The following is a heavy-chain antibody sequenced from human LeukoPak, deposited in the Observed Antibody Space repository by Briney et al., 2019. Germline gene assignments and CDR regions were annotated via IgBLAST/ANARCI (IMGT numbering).Heavy chain of an antibody. Sequence: SETLSLTCTVSGGSISSSSYYWGWIRQPPGKGLEWIGSIYYSGSTYYNPSLKSRVTISVDTSKNQFSLQLNSVTPEDTAMYYCARGAGRFGELLYWGQGTLVTVSS. V-gene: IGHV4-39*07. CDR1: GGSISSSSYY. J-gene: IGHJ4*02. D-gene: IGHD3-10*01. CDR3: ARGAGRFGELLY. CDR2: IYYSGST.